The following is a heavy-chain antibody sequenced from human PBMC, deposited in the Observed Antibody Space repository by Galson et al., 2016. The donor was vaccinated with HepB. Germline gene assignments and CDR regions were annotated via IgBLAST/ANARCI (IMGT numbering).Heavy chain of an antibody. J-gene: IGHJ6*02. CDR2: IHFGGNS. CDR1: GDSISTSSHF. D-gene: IGHD4-17*01. V-gene: IGHV4-39*02. Sequence: SETLSLTCSVSGDSISTSSHFWGWIRQPPGKSLEWIGSIHFGGNSYYNPSLKSRVTISVDLSNTHFSLKVTPVTAADTAVYFCARPTAYYGMDVWGQGTSVTISS. CDR3: ARPTAYYGMDV.